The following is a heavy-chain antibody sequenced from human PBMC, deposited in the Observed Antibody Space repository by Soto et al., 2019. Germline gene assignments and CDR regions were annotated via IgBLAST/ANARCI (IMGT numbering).Heavy chain of an antibody. CDR3: ARDCSGGSCYDRAYWYFDL. CDR1: GGSVSSGSYY. V-gene: IGHV4-61*01. Sequence: QVQLQESGPGLVKPSETLSLTCTVSGGSVSSGSYYWSWIRQPPGKGLEWIGYIYYSGSTNYNPSLKSRVTISVDTSKNQFSLKLSSVTAADTAVYYCARDCSGGSCYDRAYWYFDLWGRGTLVTVSS. J-gene: IGHJ2*01. CDR2: IYYSGST. D-gene: IGHD2-15*01.